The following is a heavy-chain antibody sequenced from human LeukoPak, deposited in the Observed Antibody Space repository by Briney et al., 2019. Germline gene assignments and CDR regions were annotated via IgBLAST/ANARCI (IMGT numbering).Heavy chain of an antibody. CDR1: GGSISSYY. V-gene: IGHV4-59*01. J-gene: IGHJ3*02. CDR3: AGDRSEDAFDI. Sequence: SETLSLTRTVSGGSISSYYWSWIRQPPGKGLEWIGYIYYSGSTNYNPSLKSRVTISLDTSKNQFSLKLSSVTAADTAVYYCAGDRSEDAFDIWGQGTMVTVSS. CDR2: IYYSGST.